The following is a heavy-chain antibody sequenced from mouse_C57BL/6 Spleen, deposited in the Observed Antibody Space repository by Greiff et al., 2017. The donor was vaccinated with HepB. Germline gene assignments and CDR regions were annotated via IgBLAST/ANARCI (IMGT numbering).Heavy chain of an antibody. V-gene: IGHV3-8*01. CDR2: ISYSGST. Sequence: EVKLMESGPGLAKPSQTLSLTCSVTGYSITSDYWNWIRKFPGNKLEYMGYISYSGSTYYNPSLKSRISITRDTSKNQYYLQLNSVTTEDTATYYCARCPLYYGNYRGFYFDYWGQGTTLTVSS. CDR1: GYSITSDY. J-gene: IGHJ2*01. CDR3: ARCPLYYGNYRGFYFDY. D-gene: IGHD2-1*01.